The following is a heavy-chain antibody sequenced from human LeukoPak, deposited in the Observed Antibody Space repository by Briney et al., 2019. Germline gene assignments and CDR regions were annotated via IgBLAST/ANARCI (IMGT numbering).Heavy chain of an antibody. Sequence: SETLSLTCSVSGGSISGRRYYWGWIRQPPGRGLEWIGSIHYDGATYYNPSLKSRVTISVDTSKNQFSLKLSSVTAADTAVYYCATSPPTYYYGSGGPPDDYWGQGTLVTVSS. J-gene: IGHJ4*02. CDR2: IHYDGAT. V-gene: IGHV4-39*01. CDR3: ATSPPTYYYGSGGPPDDY. D-gene: IGHD3-10*01. CDR1: GGSISGRRYY.